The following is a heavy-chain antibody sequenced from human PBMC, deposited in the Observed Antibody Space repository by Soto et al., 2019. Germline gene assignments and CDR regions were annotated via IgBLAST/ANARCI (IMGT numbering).Heavy chain of an antibody. J-gene: IGHJ4*02. D-gene: IGHD6-13*01. Sequence: EVQLVESGGGFVKPGGSLRLSCAASGFTFSNAWMNWVRQAPGRGLXGVGRIXSKTDGGTTDYAAPVKGRFTISRDDSKNTLYLQMNSLKTEDTAVYYCTTDALGIAANWGQGTLVTVSS. V-gene: IGHV3-15*07. CDR1: GFTFSNAW. CDR3: TTDALGIAAN. CDR2: IXSKTDGGTT.